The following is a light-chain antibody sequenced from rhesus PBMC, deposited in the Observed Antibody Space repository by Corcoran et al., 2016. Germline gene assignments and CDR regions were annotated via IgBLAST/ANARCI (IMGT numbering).Light chain of an antibody. J-gene: IGKJ1*01. CDR2: WAS. CDR1: QSLLSSSHTHTF. CDR3: QQYYSTPWP. V-gene: IGKV4-1*01. Sequence: DIVMTQSPDSLAVSLGERVTINCKSSQSLLSSSHTHTFLAWYQTKQGQVSKLLIYWASTRESGVPNGFSGSGSGTYFTLTSSGLQAEDVAVNYWQQYYSTPWPFGQGTKVEIK.